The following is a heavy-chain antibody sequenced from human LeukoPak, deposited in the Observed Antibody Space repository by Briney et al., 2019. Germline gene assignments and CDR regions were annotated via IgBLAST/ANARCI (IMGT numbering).Heavy chain of an antibody. CDR3: AYCSGGSCYEDAFDI. V-gene: IGHV3-23*01. D-gene: IGHD2-15*01. Sequence: PGGSLRLSCAASGFTFSSYAMSWVRQAPGKGLEWVSAISGSGGSTYYADSVKGRFTISRDNSKNTLYLQMNSLRAEDTAVYYCAYCSGGSCYEDAFDIWGQGTMVTVSS. CDR2: ISGSGGST. CDR1: GFTFSSYA. J-gene: IGHJ3*02.